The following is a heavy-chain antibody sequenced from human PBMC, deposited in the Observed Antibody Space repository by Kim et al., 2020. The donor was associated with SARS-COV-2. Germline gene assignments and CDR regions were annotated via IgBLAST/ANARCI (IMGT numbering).Heavy chain of an antibody. D-gene: IGHD1-26*01. J-gene: IGHJ6*02. CDR3: ARVGGATGYYVMDV. CDR1: GFIFSSYS. V-gene: IGHV3-48*04. CDR2: ISGSSSPI. Sequence: GGSLRLSCAVSGFIFSSYSMNWVRQAPGKGLEWVSYISGSSSPIYYADSVKSRFTISRDNAKNSLYLQMNSLRAEDTAVYYCARVGGATGYYVMDVWGQGTTVTVSS.